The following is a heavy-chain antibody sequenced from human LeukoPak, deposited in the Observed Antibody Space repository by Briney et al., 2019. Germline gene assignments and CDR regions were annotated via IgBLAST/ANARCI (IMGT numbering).Heavy chain of an antibody. J-gene: IGHJ4*02. CDR1: GFTFSGSA. D-gene: IGHD3-10*01. V-gene: IGHV3-73*01. Sequence: PGGSLRLSCAVSGFTFSGSAIHWVRQASGRGLEWVGRIRSKTNDYATAYAASVRGRFTVSRDDSENTAYLQMNSLRAEDTAVYYCAKEGGRLWFGELLSRKPPLDYWGQGTLVTVSS. CDR2: IRSKTNDYAT. CDR3: AKEGGRLWFGELLSRKPPLDY.